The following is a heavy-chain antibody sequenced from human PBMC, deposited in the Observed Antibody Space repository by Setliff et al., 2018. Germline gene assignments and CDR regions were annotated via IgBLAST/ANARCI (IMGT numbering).Heavy chain of an antibody. CDR3: ASNPFNSGPPYYFDY. D-gene: IGHD6-19*01. CDR1: GGSFSGYH. J-gene: IGHJ4*02. V-gene: IGHV4-34*01. Sequence: SETLSLTCAVYGGSFSGYHWSWIRQPPGKGLEWIGEISHSGDPNYNPSLKSRVTISLDTSKNQFSLKLDSVIVADTAVYYCASNPFNSGPPYYFDYWGQGTLVTVSS. CDR2: ISHSGDP.